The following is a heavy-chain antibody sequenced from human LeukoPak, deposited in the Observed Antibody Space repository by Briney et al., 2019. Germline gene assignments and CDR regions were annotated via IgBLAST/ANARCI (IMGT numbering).Heavy chain of an antibody. V-gene: IGHV3-15*01. J-gene: IGHJ4*02. CDR1: GFTFSNAW. Sequence: GGSLRLSCAASGFTFSNAWMSWVRQAPGKGLEWVGRIKSKTDGGTTDYAAPVKGRFTISRDDSKNTLYLQMNSLKTEDTAVYYCTTCLGHCGGDSGSFYYFDYWGQGTLVTVSS. D-gene: IGHD2-21*02. CDR3: TTCLGHCGGDSGSFYYFDY. CDR2: IKSKTDGGTT.